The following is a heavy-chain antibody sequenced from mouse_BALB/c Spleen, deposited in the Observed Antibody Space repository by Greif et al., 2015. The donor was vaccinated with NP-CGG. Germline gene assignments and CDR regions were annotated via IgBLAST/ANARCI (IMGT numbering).Heavy chain of an antibody. V-gene: IGHV5-6-3*01. CDR1: GFTFSSYG. CDR2: INSNGGST. CDR3: ARDGLRRYYAMDY. J-gene: IGHJ4*01. Sequence: EVQGVESGGGLVQPGGSLKLSCAASGFTFSSYGMSWVRQTPDKRLELVATINSNGGSTYYPDSVKGRFTISRDNAKNTLYLQMSSLKSEDTAMYYCARDGLRRYYAMDYWGQGTSVTVSS. D-gene: IGHD2-2*01.